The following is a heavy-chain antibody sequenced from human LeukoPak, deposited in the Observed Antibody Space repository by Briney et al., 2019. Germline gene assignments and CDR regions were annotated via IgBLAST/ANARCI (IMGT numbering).Heavy chain of an antibody. CDR1: GFTVSSNY. CDR2: IYPNGNT. D-gene: IGHD1-26*01. Sequence: GGSLRLSCAASGFTVSSNYMNWVRQAPGKGLEWVSMIYPNGNTFYTDSVKGRFTISRDDSKNTLDLQMSSLRAEDTAVYYCARDPTYYLRYGYFDSWGQGTLVTVSS. CDR3: ARDPTYYLRYGYFDS. J-gene: IGHJ4*02. V-gene: IGHV3-66*01.